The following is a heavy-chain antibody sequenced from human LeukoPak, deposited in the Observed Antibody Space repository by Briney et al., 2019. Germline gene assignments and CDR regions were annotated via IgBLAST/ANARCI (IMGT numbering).Heavy chain of an antibody. J-gene: IGHJ4*02. V-gene: IGHV3-74*01. CDR2: INSDGRST. CDR1: GFTFSSYW. D-gene: IGHD5-24*01. Sequence: PGGSLRLSCAASGFTFSSYWMHWVRHAPGKGLVGVSRINSDGRSTNYADSVKGRFTISRDNAKNTLYLQMNSLRAEDTAVYYCAREWDGYSLFDYWGQGTLVTVSS. CDR3: AREWDGYSLFDY.